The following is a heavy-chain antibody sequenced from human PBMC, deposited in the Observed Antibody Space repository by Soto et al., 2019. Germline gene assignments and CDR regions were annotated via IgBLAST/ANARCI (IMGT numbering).Heavy chain of an antibody. V-gene: IGHV3-74*01. J-gene: IGHJ4*02. CDR3: ARDRGNYNGIFDY. Sequence: QTGGSLRLSCAVSGLTFSSSWMHWVRQAPGKGLVWVSRINFDGSTTHYADSVQGRFTISRDNAKNTLYLQMSNLSAEDTAVYYCARDRGNYNGIFDYWGQGTLVTVSS. D-gene: IGHD4-4*01. CDR2: INFDGSTT. CDR1: GLTFSSSW.